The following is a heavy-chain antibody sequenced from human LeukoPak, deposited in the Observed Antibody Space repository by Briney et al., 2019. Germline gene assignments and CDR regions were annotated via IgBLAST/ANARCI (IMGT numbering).Heavy chain of an antibody. D-gene: IGHD1-1*01. CDR1: GFTFSSYA. J-gene: IGHJ3*02. CDR2: ISYDRSNK. Sequence: GRSLRLSCAASGFTFSSYAMHWVRQAPGKGLEWVAVISYDRSNKYYADSVKGRFTISRDNAKNSLYLQMNSLRAEDTAVYYCARGTWNDDSGAFDIWGQGTMVTVSS. V-gene: IGHV3-30-3*01. CDR3: ARGTWNDDSGAFDI.